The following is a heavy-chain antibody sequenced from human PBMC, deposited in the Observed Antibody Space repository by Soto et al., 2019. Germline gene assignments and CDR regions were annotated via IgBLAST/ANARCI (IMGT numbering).Heavy chain of an antibody. V-gene: IGHV3-74*01. CDR3: ARVLYSSSWYVRGDDAFDI. CDR1: GLTFSSYW. CDR2: INSDGSST. Sequence: GGSLRLSYAASGLTFSSYWMHWVRQAPGKGLVWVSRINSDGSSTSYADSVKGRFTISRDNAKNTLYLQMNSLRAEDTAVYYCARVLYSSSWYVRGDDAFDIWGQGTMVTVSS. J-gene: IGHJ3*02. D-gene: IGHD6-13*01.